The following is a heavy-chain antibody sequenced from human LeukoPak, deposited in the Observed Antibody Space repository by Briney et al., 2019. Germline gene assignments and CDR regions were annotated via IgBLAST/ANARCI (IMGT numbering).Heavy chain of an antibody. CDR3: ARERVVVPAARGRWFVP. V-gene: IGHV4-30-4*01. CDR2: IYYSGST. Sequence: SETLSLTCTVSGGSISSGDYYWSWIRQPPGRGLEWIGYIYYSGSTYYNPSLKSRVTISVDTSKNQFSLKLSSVTAADTAVYYCARERVVVPAARGRWFVPWGQGTLVTVSS. J-gene: IGHJ5*02. D-gene: IGHD2-2*01. CDR1: GGSISSGDYY.